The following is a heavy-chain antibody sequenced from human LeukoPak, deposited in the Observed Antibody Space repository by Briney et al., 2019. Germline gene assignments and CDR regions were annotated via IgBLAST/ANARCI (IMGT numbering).Heavy chain of an antibody. CDR1: GFTFSSFR. CDR3: ARGREYGSGTIRAFDI. Sequence: GVSLRLSCAASGFTFSSFRMNWVRQAPGKGLEWISDISSSSSTIYYADSVKGRFTISRDNAKNSLYLQMNSLRDEDTAVYYCARGREYGSGTIRAFDIWGQGTMVTVSS. J-gene: IGHJ3*02. CDR2: ISSSSSTI. V-gene: IGHV3-48*02. D-gene: IGHD3-10*01.